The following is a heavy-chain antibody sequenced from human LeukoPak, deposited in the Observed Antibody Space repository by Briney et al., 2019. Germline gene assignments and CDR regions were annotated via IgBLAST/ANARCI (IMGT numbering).Heavy chain of an antibody. CDR1: GFTVSNNY. D-gene: IGHD3-16*01. CDR3: VAWGPPFDY. J-gene: IGHJ4*02. CDR2: IYSGGST. Sequence: GGSLRLSCAPSGFTVSNNYMKWVRQAPGKGLEWVSIIYSGGSTFYADSVQGRFTISRDISKNTLYLQMNNLRAEDTAVYYCVAWGPPFDYLGQGTLVTVSS. V-gene: IGHV3-53*01.